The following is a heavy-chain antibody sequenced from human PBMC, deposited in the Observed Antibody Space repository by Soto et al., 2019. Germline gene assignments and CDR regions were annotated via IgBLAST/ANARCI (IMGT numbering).Heavy chain of an antibody. Sequence: QVQLVESGGGVVQPGRSLRLSCAASGFVFSSYAMHWVRQAPGKGLEWVAFVSYDGSETYHADSVKGRFTISRDNSKNTLFLQMNRLRIEDTAVYYCAKAHYYSSGSYNAWGQGTLVTVSS. CDR1: GFVFSSYA. V-gene: IGHV3-30*18. CDR2: VSYDGSET. D-gene: IGHD3-10*01. CDR3: AKAHYYSSGSYNA. J-gene: IGHJ5*02.